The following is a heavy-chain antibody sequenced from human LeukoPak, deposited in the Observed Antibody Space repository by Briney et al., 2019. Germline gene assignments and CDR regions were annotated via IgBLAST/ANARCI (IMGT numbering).Heavy chain of an antibody. V-gene: IGHV4-59*01. J-gene: IGHJ4*02. D-gene: IGHD3-22*01. CDR2: THYSGT. CDR3: ARGISYYDSSGIDY. Sequence: SETLSLTCTVSGGSISSYYWSWIRQPPGKGLEWIGYTHYSGTNYNPSLKSRVTVSADTSKNQFSLKLSSVTAADTAVYYCARGISYYDSSGIDYWGQGTLVTVSS. CDR1: GGSISSYY.